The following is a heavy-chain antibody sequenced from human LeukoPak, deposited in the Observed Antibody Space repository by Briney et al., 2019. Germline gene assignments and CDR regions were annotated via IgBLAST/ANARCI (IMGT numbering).Heavy chain of an antibody. V-gene: IGHV3-53*01. D-gene: IGHD5-24*01. J-gene: IGHJ3*02. CDR1: GFTFDDYG. CDR3: ARGDGYNRWGAFDI. CDR2: IYTGGST. Sequence: GGSLRLSCAASGFTFDDYGMSWVRQAPGKGLEWVSVIYTGGSTYYADSVKGRFTISRDNSKNTLYLQMNSLRAEDTAVYYCARGDGYNRWGAFDIWGQGTMVTVSS.